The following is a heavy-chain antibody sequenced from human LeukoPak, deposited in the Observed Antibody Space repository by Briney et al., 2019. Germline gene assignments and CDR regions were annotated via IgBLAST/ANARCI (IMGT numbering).Heavy chain of an antibody. CDR3: ARDYYYGSGSSLA. CDR2: IKQDGSEK. Sequence: GGSLRLSCGASGFTFSNYWMSWVRQAPGKGLEWVANIKQDGSEKYYVDSVKGRFTISRDNAKDSLYLQMNSLRAEDTAVYYCARDYYYGSGSSLAWGQGTMVTVSS. D-gene: IGHD3-10*01. CDR1: GFTFSNYW. V-gene: IGHV3-7*01. J-gene: IGHJ3*01.